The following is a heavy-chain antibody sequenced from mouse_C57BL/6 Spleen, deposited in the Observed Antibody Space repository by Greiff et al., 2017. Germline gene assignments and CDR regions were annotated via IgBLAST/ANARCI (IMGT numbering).Heavy chain of an antibody. Sequence: QVQLQQSGAELVKPGASVKMSCKASGYAFSSSWMNWVKQRPGPGLEWIGQIHPGDGDTNYNGQFKGKATLTEDKASSTAYMQRSRLTSKDSAVYFGASGGDYDVGAMDYWGQGTSVTVSA. D-gene: IGHD2-4*01. CDR1: GYAFSSSW. CDR2: IHPGDGDT. J-gene: IGHJ4*01. V-gene: IGHV1-80*01. CDR3: ASGGDYDVGAMDY.